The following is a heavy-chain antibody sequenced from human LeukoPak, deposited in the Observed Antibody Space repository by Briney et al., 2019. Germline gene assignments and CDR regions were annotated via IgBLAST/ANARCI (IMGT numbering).Heavy chain of an antibody. V-gene: IGHV4-34*01. J-gene: IGHJ5*02. CDR1: GVSFSGYY. CDR3: AIHIVVVPAAKKKNWFDP. Sequence: TSETLSLTCAVYGVSFSGYYWSWIRQPPGKGLEWIGEINHSGSTNYNPSLKSRVTISVDTSKNQFSLKLSSVTAADTAVYYCAIHIVVVPAAKKKNWFDPWGQGTLVTVSS. D-gene: IGHD2-2*01. CDR2: INHSGST.